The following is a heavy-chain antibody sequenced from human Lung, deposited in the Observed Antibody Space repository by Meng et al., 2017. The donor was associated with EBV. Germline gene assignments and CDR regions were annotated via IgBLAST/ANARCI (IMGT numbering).Heavy chain of an antibody. D-gene: IGHD1-20*01. V-gene: IGHV4-34*12. J-gene: IGHJ5*02. Sequence: QVQIPQWGAGPLKSSLTPPLTCAVSGGSFNDYFWNWIRQRPGKGLEWIGGIIHSGTTNYNPSLKSRVTISVDTSQNQFSLQLTSVTAADTAIYYCAREWGHSDNWYNYFDPWGQGTPVTVSS. CDR2: IIHSGTT. CDR1: GGSFNDYF. CDR3: AREWGHSDNWYNYFDP.